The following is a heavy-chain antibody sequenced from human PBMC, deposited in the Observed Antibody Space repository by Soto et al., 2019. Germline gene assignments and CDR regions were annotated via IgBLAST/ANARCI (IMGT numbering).Heavy chain of an antibody. J-gene: IGHJ5*02. CDR2: VYSSGGT. V-gene: IGHV4-4*07. CDR3: ARGQRFSDWFDP. D-gene: IGHD3-3*01. CDR1: GGSMSSYY. Sequence: QVHLQQSGPGLVNPSETLSLTCTVSGGSMSSYYWTWIRQPAGQGLEWIGRVYSSGGTHYNPSLKSRVTISLDTSKNQFSLRLISVTDADTAVYYCARGQRFSDWFDPWGQGTLVTVSS.